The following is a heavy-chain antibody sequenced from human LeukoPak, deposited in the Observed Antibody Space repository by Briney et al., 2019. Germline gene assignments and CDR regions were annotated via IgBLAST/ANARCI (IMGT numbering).Heavy chain of an antibody. J-gene: IGHJ5*02. D-gene: IGHD2-15*01. CDR2: IYYSGST. Sequence: PSETLSLTCTVSGGSISSSSYYWGWIRQPPGKGLEWIGSIYYSGSTYYNPSLKSRVTISVDTSKNQFSLKLSSVTAADTAVYYCARGPPRGYCSGGGCSSGWFDPWGQGTLVTVSS. CDR3: ARGPPRGYCSGGGCSSGWFDP. CDR1: GGSISSSSYY. V-gene: IGHV4-39*07.